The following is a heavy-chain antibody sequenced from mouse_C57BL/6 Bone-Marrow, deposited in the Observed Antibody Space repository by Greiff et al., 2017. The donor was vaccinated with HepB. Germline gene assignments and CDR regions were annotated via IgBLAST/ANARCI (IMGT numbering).Heavy chain of an antibody. J-gene: IGHJ1*03. CDR2: ISSGGDYI. Sequence: EVMLVESGEGLVKPGGSLKLSCAASGFTFSSYAMSWVRQTPEKRLEWVAYISSGGDYIYYADTVKGRFTISRDNARNTLYLQMSSLKSEDTAMYYCTRDITTVVARYFDVWGTGTTVTVSS. V-gene: IGHV5-9-1*02. CDR3: TRDITTVVARYFDV. CDR1: GFTFSSYA. D-gene: IGHD1-1*01.